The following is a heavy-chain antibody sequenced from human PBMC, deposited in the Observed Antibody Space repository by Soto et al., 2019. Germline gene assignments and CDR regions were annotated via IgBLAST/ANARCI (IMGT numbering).Heavy chain of an antibody. V-gene: IGHV1-3*01. Sequence: ASVKVSCKASGYTFTSYAMHWVRQAPGQRLEWMGWINAGNGNTKYSQKFQGRVTITRDTSASTAYMELSSLRSEDTAVYCCARSGAAGTFYSYYGMDVWGQGTTVTVSS. CDR1: GYTFTSYA. CDR3: ARSGAAGTFYSYYGMDV. J-gene: IGHJ6*02. D-gene: IGHD6-13*01. CDR2: INAGNGNT.